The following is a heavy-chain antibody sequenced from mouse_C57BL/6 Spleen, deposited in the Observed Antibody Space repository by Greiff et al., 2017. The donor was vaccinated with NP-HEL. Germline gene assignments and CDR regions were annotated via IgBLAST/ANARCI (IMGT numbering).Heavy chain of an antibody. CDR3: TTGYGSSPHWYFDV. Sequence: VQLQQSGAELVRPGASVKLSCTASGFNIKDDYMHWVKQRPEQGLEWIGWIDPENGDTEYASKFQGKATITADTSSNTAYLQLSSLTSEDTAVYYCTTGYGSSPHWYFDVWGTGTTVTVSS. D-gene: IGHD1-1*01. CDR1: GFNIKDDY. V-gene: IGHV14-4*01. CDR2: IDPENGDT. J-gene: IGHJ1*03.